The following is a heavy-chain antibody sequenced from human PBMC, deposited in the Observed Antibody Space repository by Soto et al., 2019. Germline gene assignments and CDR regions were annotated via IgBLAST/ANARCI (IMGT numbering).Heavy chain of an antibody. Sequence: PGESLKISCKGSGYSVTSYWIGWVRQMPGKGLEWMGIIYPGDSDTRYSPSFQGQVTISADKSISTAYLQWSSLKASDTAMYYCARQQRSYGPIYFDYWGQGTLLTVSS. CDR1: GYSVTSYW. V-gene: IGHV5-51*01. CDR2: IYPGDSDT. D-gene: IGHD5-18*01. J-gene: IGHJ4*02. CDR3: ARQQRSYGPIYFDY.